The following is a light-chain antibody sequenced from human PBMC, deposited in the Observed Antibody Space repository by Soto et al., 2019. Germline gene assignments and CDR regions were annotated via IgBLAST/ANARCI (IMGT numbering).Light chain of an antibody. Sequence: IQLTQSPSSLSASVGDRVTITCRASQGISNSLAWYQQKPGKAPKLLMYLASTLQSGVPPRFSGTGSGTNFTLTISSLQPEDFATYYCQQLIRFPTRFGQGTKVEIK. CDR3: QQLIRFPTR. CDR2: LAS. CDR1: QGISNS. J-gene: IGKJ1*01. V-gene: IGKV1-9*01.